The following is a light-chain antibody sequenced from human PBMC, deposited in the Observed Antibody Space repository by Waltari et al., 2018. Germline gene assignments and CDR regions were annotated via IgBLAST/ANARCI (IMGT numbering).Light chain of an antibody. CDR2: GAS. Sequence: EIVLTQSPGTLSLSPGERSTISCRASQSIGRYLAWYQQKPDQAPRLLIYGASNRATGIPDRFSGSGSGTDFSLTISRLEPEDFAVYYCQNHERLPATFGQGTKVEIK. J-gene: IGKJ1*01. CDR3: QNHERLPAT. CDR1: QSIGRY. V-gene: IGKV3-20*01.